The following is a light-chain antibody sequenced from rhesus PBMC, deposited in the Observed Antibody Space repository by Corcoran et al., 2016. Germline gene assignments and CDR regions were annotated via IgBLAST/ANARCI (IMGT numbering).Light chain of an antibody. V-gene: IGKV3S9*01. CDR3: QQYNDWRT. CDR2: GAS. CDR1: QSVSSY. Sequence: EIVMTQSPATLSLSPGERATLSCRASQSVSSYVAWYQQKPEQAPRLLISGASSRATGIPDRFSGSGFGTDFTFIISSLEPEDVGVYYCQQYNDWRTFGQGTKVEIK. J-gene: IGKJ1*01.